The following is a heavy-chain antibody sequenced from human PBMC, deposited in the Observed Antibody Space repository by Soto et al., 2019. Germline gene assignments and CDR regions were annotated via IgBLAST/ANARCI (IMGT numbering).Heavy chain of an antibody. CDR2: ISSTTNYI. Sequence: GGSLRLSCAASGFTFSRYSMNWVRQAPGKGLEWVSSISSTTNYIYYADSMKGRFTVSRDNAKNSVYLDMNSLSAEDTAVYYCARGRASYLYYFDYWGRGALVTVSS. V-gene: IGHV3-21*01. CDR1: GFTFSRYS. D-gene: IGHD6-6*01. J-gene: IGHJ4*01. CDR3: ARGRASYLYYFDY.